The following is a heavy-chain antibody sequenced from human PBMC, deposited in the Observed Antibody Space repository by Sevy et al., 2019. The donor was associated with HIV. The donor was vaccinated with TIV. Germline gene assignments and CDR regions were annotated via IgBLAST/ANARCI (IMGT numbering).Heavy chain of an antibody. J-gene: IGHJ6*02. D-gene: IGHD5-12*01. CDR3: ARDGYNRRYYYGMDV. V-gene: IGHV3-33*01. CDR1: GFTFSSYG. Sequence: GGSLRLSCAASGFTFSSYGMHWVRQAPGKGLEWVAVIWYDGSNKYYADSLKGRFTISRDNSKNTLYLQMNSLRAEDTAVYYCARDGYNRRYYYGMDVWGQGTTVTVSS. CDR2: IWYDGSNK.